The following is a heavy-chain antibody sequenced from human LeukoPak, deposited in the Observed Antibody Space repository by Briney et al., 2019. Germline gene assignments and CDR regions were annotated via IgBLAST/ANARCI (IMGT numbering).Heavy chain of an antibody. Sequence: ASVRVSCKASGYTFTGYYMHWVRQAPGQGVEWMGWMNPNSGNTGYAQKFQGRVTMTRNTSIRTAYMELSSLRSGDTAVYYCARGGVHIDPWGQGTLVTVSS. V-gene: IGHV1-8*02. CDR3: ARGGVHIDP. CDR2: MNPNSGNT. D-gene: IGHD1-1*01. J-gene: IGHJ5*02. CDR1: GYTFTGYY.